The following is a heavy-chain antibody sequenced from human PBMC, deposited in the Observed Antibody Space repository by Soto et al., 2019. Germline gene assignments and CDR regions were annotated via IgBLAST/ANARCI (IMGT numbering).Heavy chain of an antibody. J-gene: IGHJ5*01. D-gene: IGHD3-22*01. CDR2: IHYSGRT. CDR1: AASIRSSY. CDR3: ARDLGYYNDSSGYYDS. V-gene: IGHV4-59*01. Sequence: PSETLSLTCTVSAASIRSSYWSWIRQPPGKGLEWIGFIHYSGRTNYNASLKSRVTISVDTSKNQFSLNLNSVTAADTALYYCARDLGYYNDSSGYYDSWGQGALVTVSS.